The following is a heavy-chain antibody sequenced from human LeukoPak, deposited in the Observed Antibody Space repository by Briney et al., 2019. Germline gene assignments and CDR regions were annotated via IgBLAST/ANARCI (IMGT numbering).Heavy chain of an antibody. Sequence: GRSLRLSCAASGFIFSSYAMHWVRQAPGKGLEWVAVISSDGSNKYYTDSVKGRFTISRDNSKNTLYLQMNSLRAEDTAVYYCARDGGYYDSSGYYPNDAFDIWGQGTMVTVSS. CDR3: ARDGGYYDSSGYYPNDAFDI. V-gene: IGHV3-30*04. CDR1: GFIFSSYA. D-gene: IGHD3-22*01. J-gene: IGHJ3*02. CDR2: ISSDGSNK.